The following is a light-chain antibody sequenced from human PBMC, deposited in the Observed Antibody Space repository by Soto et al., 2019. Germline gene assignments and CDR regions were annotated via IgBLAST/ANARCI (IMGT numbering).Light chain of an antibody. CDR2: DAS. CDR1: QSISSW. J-gene: IGKJ1*01. CDR3: QQYNTYSGT. V-gene: IGKV1-5*01. Sequence: IQMTQSPSTLSASVGDRVTITCRASQSISSWLAWYQQKPGKAPKLLIYDASSLESGVPSRFSGSGSGTEFTLTISSLQPDDFATYYCQQYNTYSGTFGQGTKVEIK.